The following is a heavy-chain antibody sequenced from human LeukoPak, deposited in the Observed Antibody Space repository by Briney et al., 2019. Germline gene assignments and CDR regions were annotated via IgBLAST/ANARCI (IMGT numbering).Heavy chain of an antibody. J-gene: IGHJ4*02. V-gene: IGHV3-7*03. CDR3: AKLRYDFWSGYCLFDY. CDR2: INHNGNVN. Sequence: GGSLRVSCAASGFTFSSYWMNWARQAPGKGLEWVASINHNGNVNYYVDSVKGRFTISRDNAKNSLYLQMSNLRAEDTAVYYCAKLRYDFWSGYCLFDYWGQGTLVTVSS. CDR1: GFTFSSYW. D-gene: IGHD3-3*01.